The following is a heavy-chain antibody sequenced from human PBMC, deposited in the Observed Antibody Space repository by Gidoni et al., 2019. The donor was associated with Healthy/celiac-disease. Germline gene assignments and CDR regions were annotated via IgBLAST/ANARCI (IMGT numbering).Heavy chain of an antibody. Sequence: QVQLVQSGAEVKKPGASVKASCKASGYTFTSYYMHWVRQAPGQGLEWMGIINPSGGSTSYAQKFQGRVTMTRDTSTSTVYMELSSLRSEDTAVYYCARDGGTAMADYYYYGMDVWGQGTTVTVSS. CDR1: GYTFTSYY. CDR3: ARDGGTAMADYYYYGMDV. D-gene: IGHD5-18*01. CDR2: INPSGGST. J-gene: IGHJ6*02. V-gene: IGHV1-46*01.